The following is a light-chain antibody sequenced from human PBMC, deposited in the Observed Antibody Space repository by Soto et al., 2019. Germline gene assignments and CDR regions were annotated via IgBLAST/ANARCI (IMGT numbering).Light chain of an antibody. CDR1: SSNVGSNT. V-gene: IGLV1-44*01. Sequence: QPVLSQPPSASGTPGQRVTISCSGSSSNVGSNTVSWYQRLPGTAPNLLIYSDNQRPSGVPVRFSGSKSGTSASLAISGLQSEDEADYYCAAWDDSLNVVVFGGGTKLTVL. CDR2: SDN. J-gene: IGLJ2*01. CDR3: AAWDDSLNVVV.